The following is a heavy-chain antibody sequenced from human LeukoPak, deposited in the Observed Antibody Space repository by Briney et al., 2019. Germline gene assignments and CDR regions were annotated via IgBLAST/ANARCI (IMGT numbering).Heavy chain of an antibody. V-gene: IGHV3-11*06. CDR3: AATGYSSGWYGY. D-gene: IGHD6-19*01. CDR1: GFTFSDYY. Sequence: GGSLRLSCAASGFTFSDYYMSWIRQAPGKGLEWVSYISSSSSYTNYADSVKGRFTISRDNAKNSLYLQMNGLRAEDTAVYYCAATGYSSGWYGYWGQGTLVTVSS. CDR2: ISSSSSYT. J-gene: IGHJ4*02.